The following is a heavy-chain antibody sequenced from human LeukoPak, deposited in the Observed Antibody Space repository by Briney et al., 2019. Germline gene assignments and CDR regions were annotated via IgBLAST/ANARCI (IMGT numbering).Heavy chain of an antibody. CDR3: AKDLVHNPTDY. V-gene: IGHV3-23*01. D-gene: IGHD1-1*01. CDR2: ISGSGGST. Sequence: GGSLRLSCAASGFTFSSYAMSWVRQAPGKWLEWVSAISGSGGSTYYADSVKGRFTISRDNSKNTLYLQMNSLRGEDAGVYFCAKDLVHNPTDYWGQGTLVTVSS. CDR1: GFTFSSYA. J-gene: IGHJ4*02.